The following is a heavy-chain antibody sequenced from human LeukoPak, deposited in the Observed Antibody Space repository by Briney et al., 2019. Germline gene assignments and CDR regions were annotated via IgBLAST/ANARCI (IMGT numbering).Heavy chain of an antibody. CDR3: ARGRAAFIAARRRAFDI. V-gene: IGHV4-34*01. J-gene: IGHJ3*02. CDR1: GGSVSGYY. D-gene: IGHD6-6*01. CDR2: INHSGST. Sequence: SETLSLTCAVYGGSVSGYYWSWIRQPPGKGLEWIGEINHSGSTNYNPSLKSRVTISVDTSKNQFSLKLSSVTAADTAVYYCARGRAAFIAARRRAFDIWGQGTMVTVSS.